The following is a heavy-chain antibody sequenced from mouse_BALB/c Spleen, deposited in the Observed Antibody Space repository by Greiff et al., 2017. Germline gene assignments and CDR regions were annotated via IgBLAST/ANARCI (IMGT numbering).Heavy chain of an antibody. CDR1: GFTFSSFG. V-gene: IGHV5-17*02. Sequence: EVQLVESGGGLVQPGGSRKLSCAASGFTFSSFGMHWVRQAPEKGLEWVAYISSGSSTIYYADTVKGRFTISRDNPKNTLFLQMTSLRSEDTAMYYCARGGGRSNAMDYWGQGTSVTVSS. CDR3: ARGGGRSNAMDY. J-gene: IGHJ4*01. D-gene: IGHD5-1*01. CDR2: ISSGSSTI.